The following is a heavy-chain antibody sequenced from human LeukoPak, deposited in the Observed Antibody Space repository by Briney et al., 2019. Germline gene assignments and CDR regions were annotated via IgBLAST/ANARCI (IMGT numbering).Heavy chain of an antibody. CDR3: ARGSPSSGYCVPLWFDP. J-gene: IGHJ5*02. V-gene: IGHV4-4*07. CDR1: GGSISSYY. D-gene: IGHD3-22*01. Sequence: SETLSLTCTVSGGSISSYYWSWIRQPAGKGLEWIGRIYTSGSTNYNPSLKSRVTMSVDTSKNQFSLKLSSVTAADTAVYYCARGSPSSGYCVPLWFDPWGQGTLVTVSS. CDR2: IYTSGST.